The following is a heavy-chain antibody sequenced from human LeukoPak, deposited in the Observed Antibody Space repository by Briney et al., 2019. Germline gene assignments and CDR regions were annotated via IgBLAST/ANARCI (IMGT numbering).Heavy chain of an antibody. J-gene: IGHJ5*02. CDR3: ARDLGFGEFWGFDP. V-gene: IGHV4-59*01. CDR1: GGSISSYY. Sequence: SETLSLTCTVSGGSISSYYWSWIRQPPGKGLEWIGYIYYSGSTNYNPSLKSRVTISVDTSKNQFSLKLSSVTAADTAVYYCARDLGFGEFWGFDPWGQGTLVTVSS. D-gene: IGHD3-10*01. CDR2: IYYSGST.